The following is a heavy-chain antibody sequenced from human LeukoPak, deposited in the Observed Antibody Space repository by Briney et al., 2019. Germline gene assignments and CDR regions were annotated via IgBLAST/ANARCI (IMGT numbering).Heavy chain of an antibody. CDR3: ARDPATPEYFDY. V-gene: IGHV3-48*03. J-gene: IGHJ4*02. Sequence: GSLRLSCAASGFTFSSYEMNWVRQAPGKGLEWVSYISSSGSTIYYADSVKGRFTISRDNAKNSLYLQLNSLRAEDTAVYYCARDPATPEYFDYWGQGTLVTVSS. CDR2: ISSSGSTI. D-gene: IGHD2-2*02. CDR1: GFTFSSYE.